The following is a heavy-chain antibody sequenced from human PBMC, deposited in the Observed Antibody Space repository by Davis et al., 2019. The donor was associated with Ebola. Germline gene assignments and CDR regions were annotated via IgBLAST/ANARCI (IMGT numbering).Heavy chain of an antibody. CDR1: GFTFSSYG. CDR3: AKAGGYHGFDY. CDR2: ISYDGSNK. V-gene: IGHV3-30*18. D-gene: IGHD3-16*01. Sequence: GGSLRLSCAASGFTFSSYGMHWVRQAPGKGLEWVAVISYDGSNKYYADSVKGRFTISRDNSKNTLYLQMNSLRAEDTAVYYCAKAGGYHGFDYWGQGTLVTVSS. J-gene: IGHJ4*02.